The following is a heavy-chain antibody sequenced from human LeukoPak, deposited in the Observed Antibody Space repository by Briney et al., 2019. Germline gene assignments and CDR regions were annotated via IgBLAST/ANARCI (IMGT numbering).Heavy chain of an antibody. CDR3: ARVAKERVGGVYYFDY. CDR1: GFTFSDYD. Sequence: GGSLRLSCSASGFTFSDYDMHWVRQATGKGLEWVSAIGTAGDTYYTGSVKGRFTISRENAKNSLYLQMNSLRAGDTAVYYCARVAKERVGGVYYFDYWGQGTLVTVSS. D-gene: IGHD1-1*01. J-gene: IGHJ4*02. CDR2: IGTAGDT. V-gene: IGHV3-13*01.